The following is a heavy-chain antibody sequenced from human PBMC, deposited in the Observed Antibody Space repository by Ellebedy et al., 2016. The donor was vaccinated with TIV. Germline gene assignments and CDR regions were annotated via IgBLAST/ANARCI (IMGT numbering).Heavy chain of an antibody. CDR1: GHTFTTYG. V-gene: IGHV1-18*01. J-gene: IGHJ1*01. Sequence: ASVKVSXXASGHTFTTYGIHWVRQGPGQGLEWMGWVNTHKGNTNYAPKFRGRVTMTIDTSTSTVYMELRSLASDDTAMYYCTRDDRFSGTWYSAYFQYWGQGTLVTVSS. CDR3: TRDDRFSGTWYSAYFQY. CDR2: VNTHKGNT. D-gene: IGHD1-26*01.